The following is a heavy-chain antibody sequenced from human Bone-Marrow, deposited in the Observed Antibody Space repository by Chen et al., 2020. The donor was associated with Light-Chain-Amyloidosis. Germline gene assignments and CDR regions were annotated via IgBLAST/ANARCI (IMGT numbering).Heavy chain of an antibody. CDR2: INGDGSST. CDR1: GFCFSSYW. Sequence: EVQLVDSGGGLVQPGGSLRLSCAASGFCFSSYWMHWVRQAPGKGLVWVSRINGDGSSTSYADSVKGRFTISRDNAKNTLYLQMNSLRAEDTAVYYCARAYCSGDSCPNSLGYWGQGTLVTVSS. D-gene: IGHD2-15*01. V-gene: IGHV3-74*01. J-gene: IGHJ4*02. CDR3: ARAYCSGDSCPNSLGY.